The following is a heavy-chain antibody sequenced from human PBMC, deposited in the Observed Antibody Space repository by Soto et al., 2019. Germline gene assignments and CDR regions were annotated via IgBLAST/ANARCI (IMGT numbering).Heavy chain of an antibody. D-gene: IGHD1-7*01. J-gene: IGHJ4*02. Sequence: TETLSLTCTVSSGSINSFYWAWMRQPAGKGLEWIGRIHSSGTTNYNPSLSSRVTMSVDPSKNQFSLRLTSVTAADTAVYYCARDRIIGTSYSDYWGQGILVTVSS. CDR1: SGSINSFY. CDR3: ARDRIIGTSYSDY. CDR2: IHSSGTT. V-gene: IGHV4-4*07.